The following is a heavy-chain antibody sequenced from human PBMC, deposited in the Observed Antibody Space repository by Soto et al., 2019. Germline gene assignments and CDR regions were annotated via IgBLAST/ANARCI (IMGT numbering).Heavy chain of an antibody. Sequence: PVGSLRLSCAASGFTVSSNYMSWVRQAPGKGLEWVSIIYSGSSTSYADSVKGRFTVSRDTSRNTLYLQMNSLRVDDTAVYYCARDRDSGGYVFDYWGQGILVTVSS. V-gene: IGHV3-53*01. D-gene: IGHD1-26*01. J-gene: IGHJ4*02. CDR2: IYSGSST. CDR3: ARDRDSGGYVFDY. CDR1: GFTVSSNY.